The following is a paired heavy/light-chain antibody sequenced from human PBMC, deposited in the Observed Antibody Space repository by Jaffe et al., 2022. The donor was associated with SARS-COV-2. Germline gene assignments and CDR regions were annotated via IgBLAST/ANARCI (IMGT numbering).Light chain of an antibody. Sequence: QSVLTQPPSASGIPGQRVTISCSGSSSNIGSNTVNWYQQLPGTAPTLLIRSNNQRPSGVPDRFSGSRSGTSASLAISGLQSEDEADYYCAAWDGSLNGLMFGGGTKLTVL. V-gene: IGLV1-44*01. J-gene: IGLJ3*02. CDR3: AAWDGSLNGLM. CDR2: SNN. CDR1: SSNIGSNT.
Heavy chain of an antibody. V-gene: IGHV1-3*04. D-gene: IGHD6-13*01. J-gene: IGHJ4*02. Sequence: QVQLVQSGAEVKKPGATVRVSCKASGDTFTRYTMYWVRQAPGQRLEWMGWIYTANGNTKYSPKFEDRVSITRDTSANTAYMELSSLRSEDTAVYYCAVASTWYETLDHWGQGTLVTVSS. CDR1: GDTFTRYT. CDR2: IYTANGNT. CDR3: AVASTWYETLDH.